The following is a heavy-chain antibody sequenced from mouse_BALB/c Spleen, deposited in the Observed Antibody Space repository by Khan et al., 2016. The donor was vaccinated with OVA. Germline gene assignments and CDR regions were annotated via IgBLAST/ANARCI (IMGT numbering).Heavy chain of an antibody. V-gene: IGHV2-6-7*01. Sequence: VQLKESGPGLVAPSQSLSITCTVSGFSLTGYGVTWVRQPPGKGLEWLGMIWGDGTTDYKSALKSRLSINKGNSKSQVFLKMNSLQTDDTARYYCARAYYGNYREAMDYWGQGTSVTVSS. J-gene: IGHJ4*01. D-gene: IGHD2-10*01. CDR3: ARAYYGNYREAMDY. CDR1: GFSLTGYG. CDR2: IWGDGTT.